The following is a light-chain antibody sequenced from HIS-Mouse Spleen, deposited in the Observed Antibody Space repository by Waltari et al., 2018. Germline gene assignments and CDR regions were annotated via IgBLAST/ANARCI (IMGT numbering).Light chain of an antibody. CDR1: NIGSKS. V-gene: IGLV3-21*02. CDR3: QVWDSSSDHPV. J-gene: IGLJ1*01. CDR2: EDS. Sequence: SYVLTQPPSVSVAPGQTARITCGGNNIGSKSVHWYQQKPGQAPVLDVYEDSDRPSGIPERFSGSNSGNTATLTISRVEAGDEADYYCQVWDSSSDHPVFGTGTKVTVL.